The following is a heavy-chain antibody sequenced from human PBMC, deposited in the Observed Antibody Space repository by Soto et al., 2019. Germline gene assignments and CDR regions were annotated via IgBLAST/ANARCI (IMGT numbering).Heavy chain of an antibody. V-gene: IGHV3-23*01. CDR3: VRDYNYGLDY. J-gene: IGHJ4*02. D-gene: IGHD1-1*01. CDR1: GFIFMSYA. Sequence: PGGSLRLSCAASGFIFMSYAMTWVRQAPGKGLEWVSAISGRGDSTYYADSVKGRFTISRDNSKNKLYLQMDSLRAEDTAVYYCVRDYNYGLDYWGQGTLVTVSS. CDR2: ISGRGDST.